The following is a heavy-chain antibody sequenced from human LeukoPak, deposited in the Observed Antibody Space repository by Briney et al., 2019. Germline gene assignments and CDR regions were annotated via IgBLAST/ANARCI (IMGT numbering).Heavy chain of an antibody. V-gene: IGHV1-2*02. Sequence: ASVKVSCKASGYTFAAHYMHWVRQSPGQGLEWMGWIIPNSGGTNYAQRFQGRVTMTRDTSISTAYMELISLRSDDTAVYYCARDRALAGTGGYWFDPWGQGTLVTVPS. CDR2: IIPNSGGT. CDR1: GYTFAAHY. CDR3: ARDRALAGTGGYWFDP. J-gene: IGHJ5*02. D-gene: IGHD6-19*01.